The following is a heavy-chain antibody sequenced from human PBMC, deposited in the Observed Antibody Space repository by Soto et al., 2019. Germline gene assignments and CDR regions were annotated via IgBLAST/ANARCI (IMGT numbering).Heavy chain of an antibody. Sequence: SETLSLTCTVSGGSISSYYWSWIRQPPGKGLEWIGYIYYSGSTNYNPSLKSRVTISVDTSKNQFSLKLSSVTAADTAVYYCARATSGYSFMDVWGQGXTVTVYS. CDR2: IYYSGST. CDR1: GGSISSYY. V-gene: IGHV4-59*01. CDR3: ARATSGYSFMDV. J-gene: IGHJ6*02. D-gene: IGHD6-13*01.